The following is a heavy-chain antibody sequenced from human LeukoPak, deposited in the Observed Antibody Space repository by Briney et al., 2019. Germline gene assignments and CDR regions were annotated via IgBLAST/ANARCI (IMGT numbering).Heavy chain of an antibody. J-gene: IGHJ4*02. Sequence: GGSLRLSCAASGFIFSSHAMNWVRQAPGKGLEWVSGVSGSGSSTFYADSVKGRFTISRDNSKNILYLQMNSLRAEGTAVYYCARGDGYNYEFDYWGQGTLVTVSS. V-gene: IGHV3-23*01. CDR3: ARGDGYNYEFDY. CDR1: GFIFSSHA. CDR2: VSGSGSST. D-gene: IGHD5-24*01.